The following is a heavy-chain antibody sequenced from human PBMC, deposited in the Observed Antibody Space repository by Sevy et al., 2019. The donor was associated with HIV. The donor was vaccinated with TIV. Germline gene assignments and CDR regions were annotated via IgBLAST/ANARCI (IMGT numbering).Heavy chain of an antibody. Sequence: GESLKISCKTSGYTFAAYYIHWVRQAPGQGPEWLGWIYPNGGDTTYAQKFQGRVTVTMSTSINTVYMELNRLRSDDTAVYYCARGKREEWLLYLDNWGQGTLVTVSS. D-gene: IGHD3-3*01. V-gene: IGHV1-2*02. CDR2: IYPNGGDT. J-gene: IGHJ4*02. CDR1: GYTFAAYY. CDR3: ARGKREEWLLYLDN.